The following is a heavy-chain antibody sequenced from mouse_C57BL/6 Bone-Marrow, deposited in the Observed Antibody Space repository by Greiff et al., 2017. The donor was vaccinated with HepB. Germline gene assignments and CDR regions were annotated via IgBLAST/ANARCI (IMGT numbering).Heavy chain of an antibody. CDR1: GYTFTSYW. J-gene: IGHJ2*01. CDR3: ARWLLDY. D-gene: IGHD2-3*01. V-gene: IGHV1-50*01. CDR2: IDPSDSYT. Sequence: VQLQQPGAELVKPGASVKLSCKASGYTFTSYWMQWVKQRPGQGLEWIGEIDPSDSYTNYNQKFKGKATLTVDTSSSTAYMQLSSLTSEDSAVYYCARWLLDYWGQGTTLTVSS.